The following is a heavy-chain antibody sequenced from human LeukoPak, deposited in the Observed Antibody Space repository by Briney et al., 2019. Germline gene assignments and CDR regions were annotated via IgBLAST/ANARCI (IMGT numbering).Heavy chain of an antibody. D-gene: IGHD3-16*01. CDR1: GFAVSSNY. J-gene: IGHJ6*02. Sequence: GGSLRLSCAASGFAVSSNYMNWVRQAPGKGLEWVANMNQDGSAKGYVDSVKGRFTISRDNARNSLYLQMSSLRPEDTAVYYCATYTHWVAGDVWGQGTTVTVPS. V-gene: IGHV3-7*01. CDR2: MNQDGSAK. CDR3: ATYTHWVAGDV.